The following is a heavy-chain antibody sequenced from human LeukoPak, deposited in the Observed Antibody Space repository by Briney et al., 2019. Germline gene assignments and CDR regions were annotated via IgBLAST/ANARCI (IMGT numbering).Heavy chain of an antibody. J-gene: IGHJ3*02. CDR3: AREHMGVSAFDI. Sequence: PGGSLRLSCAASGFTFDDYGMSWIRQAPGKGLEWVSYISNSDSITKYADSVKGRITISRDNAKNSVYLQMNSLRVEDTAVYYCAREHMGVSAFDIWGQGTMVTVSS. CDR1: GFTFDDYG. V-gene: IGHV3-11*01. CDR2: ISNSDSIT. D-gene: IGHD1-26*01.